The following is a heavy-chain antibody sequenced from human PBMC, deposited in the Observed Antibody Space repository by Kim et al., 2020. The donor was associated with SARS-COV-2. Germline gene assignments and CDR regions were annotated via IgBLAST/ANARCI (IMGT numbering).Heavy chain of an antibody. J-gene: IGHJ5*02. CDR2: ISAYNGNT. V-gene: IGHV1-18*01. Sequence: ASVKVSCKASGYTFTSYGISWVRQAPGQGLEWMGWISAYNGNTNYAQKLQGRVTMTTDTSTSTAYMELRSLRSDDTAVYYCARESQAVTSYNWFDPWGQGTLVTVSS. D-gene: IGHD4-4*01. CDR3: ARESQAVTSYNWFDP. CDR1: GYTFTSYG.